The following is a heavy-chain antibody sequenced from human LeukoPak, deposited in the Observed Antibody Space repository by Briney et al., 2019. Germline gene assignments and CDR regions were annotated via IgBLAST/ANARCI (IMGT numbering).Heavy chain of an antibody. J-gene: IGHJ4*02. V-gene: IGHV4-34*01. CDR2: INHSGST. CDR3: ARGPFFFFGSWYWKPPEARTSYYFDY. CDR1: GGSFSGYY. D-gene: IGHD6-13*01. Sequence: SETLSLTCAVYGGSFSGYYWSWIRQPPGKGLEWIGEINHSGSTNYNPSLKSRVTISVDTSKNQFSLKLSSVTAADTAVYYCARGPFFFFGSWYWKPPEARTSYYFDYWGQGTLVTVSS.